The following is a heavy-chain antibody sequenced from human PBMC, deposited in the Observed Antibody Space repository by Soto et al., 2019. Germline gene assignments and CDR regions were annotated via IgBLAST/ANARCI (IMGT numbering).Heavy chain of an antibody. CDR3: ARGERGEVANFDY. D-gene: IGHD3-10*01. V-gene: IGHV3-30-3*01. CDR1: GFTFSSYA. J-gene: IGHJ4*02. CDR2: ISYDGSNK. Sequence: GGSLRLSCAASGFTFSSYAMHWVRQAPGKGLEWVAVISYDGSNKYYADSVKGRFTISRDNSKNTLYLQMNSLRAEDTAVYYCARGERGEVANFDYWGQGTLVTVSS.